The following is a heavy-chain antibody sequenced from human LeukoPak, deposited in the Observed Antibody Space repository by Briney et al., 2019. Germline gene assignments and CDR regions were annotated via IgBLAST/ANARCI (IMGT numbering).Heavy chain of an antibody. Sequence: PGRSLRLSCAASGFTFSSYGMHWVRQAPGKGLEWVAVIWYDGSNKYYADSVKGRFTISRDNSKNTLYLQMNSLRAEDTAVYYCARDLFTYYGMDVWGQGTAVTVSS. CDR2: IWYDGSNK. V-gene: IGHV3-33*01. CDR3: ARDLFTYYGMDV. J-gene: IGHJ6*02. CDR1: GFTFSSYG.